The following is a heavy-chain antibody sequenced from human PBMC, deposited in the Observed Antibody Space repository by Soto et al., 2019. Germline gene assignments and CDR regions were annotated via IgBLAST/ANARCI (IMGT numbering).Heavy chain of an antibody. CDR3: AREVQVHTPAFVY. V-gene: IGHV1-69*19. D-gene: IGHD3-10*01. CDR2: ISPMFGAA. CDR1: GGTFNTYA. Sequence: QVQLVQSGAEMQKPGSSVKVSCRSYGGTFNTYAMNWVRQAPGQGPEWMGDISPMFGAANYAPKFQGRVTITADESTGTSYIQLSSLTSEDTALYFCAREVQVHTPAFVYWGQGTLVTVSS. J-gene: IGHJ4*02.